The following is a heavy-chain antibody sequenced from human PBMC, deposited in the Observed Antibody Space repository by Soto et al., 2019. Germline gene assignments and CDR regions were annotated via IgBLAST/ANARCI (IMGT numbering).Heavy chain of an antibody. V-gene: IGHV3-73*01. CDR1: GFTFSGSA. CDR3: TRQGGSYYYFDY. J-gene: IGHJ4*02. CDR2: IRSKANSYAT. Sequence: GGSLRLSCAASGFTFSGSAMHWVRQASGKGLEWVGRIRSKANSYATAYAASVKGRFTISRDDSKNTAYLQMNNLKTEDTAVYYCTRQGGSYYYFDYWGQGTLVTVSS. D-gene: IGHD1-26*01.